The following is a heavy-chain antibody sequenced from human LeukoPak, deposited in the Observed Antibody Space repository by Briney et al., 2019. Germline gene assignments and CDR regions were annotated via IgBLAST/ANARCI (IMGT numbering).Heavy chain of an antibody. CDR1: GFTFSNYE. CDR3: AKEASGYSYGLDAFDI. CDR2: ISSSGTTI. V-gene: IGHV3-48*03. J-gene: IGHJ3*02. D-gene: IGHD5-18*01. Sequence: GGSLRLSCAASGFTFSNYEMNWVRQAPGKGLEWVSYISSSGTTIYYADSVEGRFTLSRDNAENSLYLQMNSLRGEDTAVYYCAKEASGYSYGLDAFDIWGQGTTVTVSS.